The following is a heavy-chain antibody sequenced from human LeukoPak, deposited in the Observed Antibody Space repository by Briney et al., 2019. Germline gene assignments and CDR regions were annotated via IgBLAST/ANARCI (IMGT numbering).Heavy chain of an antibody. J-gene: IGHJ4*02. CDR2: IYTSGST. V-gene: IGHV4-4*07. D-gene: IGHD5-18*01. CDR3: AREYSYGVGYDY. CDR1: GGTIGIYY. Sequence: SGTLSLTCTVSGGTIGIYYWNWIRQPAGKGLEWIGRIYTSGSTNYSPSLKSRVTMSVDTSKNQLSLKVSSVTAADTALYYCAREYSYGVGYDYWGQGTLVTVSS.